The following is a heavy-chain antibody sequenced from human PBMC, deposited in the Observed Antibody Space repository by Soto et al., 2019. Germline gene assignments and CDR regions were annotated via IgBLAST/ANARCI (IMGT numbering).Heavy chain of an antibody. Sequence: SETLSLTCSVSVGSISSTTFYWVWIRQPPRQGLELIGSISYRGSTSYNPSLKSRVTISVDTSKNHFSLSLSSVTASDTAVYYCATDHIVVVPTVGWFDPWGQGTLVTVSS. D-gene: IGHD2-2*01. CDR2: ISYRGST. CDR3: ATDHIVVVPTVGWFDP. J-gene: IGHJ5*02. V-gene: IGHV4-39*02. CDR1: VGSISSTTFY.